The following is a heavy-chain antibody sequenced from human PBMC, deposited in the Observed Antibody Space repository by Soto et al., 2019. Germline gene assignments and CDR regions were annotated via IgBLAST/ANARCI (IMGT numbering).Heavy chain of an antibody. CDR2: IDPSDSYT. D-gene: IGHD3-10*01. CDR1: GYSFTSYW. J-gene: IGHJ6*02. V-gene: IGHV5-10-1*01. CDR3: ARLAMVRGVPTYRMDV. Sequence: PGESLKISCKGSGYSFTSYWISWVRQMPGKGLEWMGRIDPSDSYTNYSPSFQGHVTISADKSISTAYLQWSSLKASDTAMYYCARLAMVRGVPTYRMDVWAQGTTVTVS.